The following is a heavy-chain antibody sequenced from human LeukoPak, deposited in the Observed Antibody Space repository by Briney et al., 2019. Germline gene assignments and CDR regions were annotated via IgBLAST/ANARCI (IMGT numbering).Heavy chain of an antibody. CDR3: AREYGSRRGLWAFDI. CDR2: ISSSSRYI. Sequence: GGSLRLSCAASGFTFSSYAMHWVRQAPGKGLEWVSSISSSSRYIYYADSVKGRFTISRDNAKNSLYLQMNSLRAEDTAVYYCAREYGSRRGLWAFDIWGHGTMVTVSS. CDR1: GFTFSSYA. V-gene: IGHV3-21*01. J-gene: IGHJ3*02. D-gene: IGHD3-10*01.